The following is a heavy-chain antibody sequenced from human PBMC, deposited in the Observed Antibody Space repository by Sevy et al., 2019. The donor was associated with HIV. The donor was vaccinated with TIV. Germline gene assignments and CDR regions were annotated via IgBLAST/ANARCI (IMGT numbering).Heavy chain of an antibody. CDR3: ARGGGYCGGDCYSIDY. V-gene: IGHV3-33*08. CDR1: GFTFSSYV. CDR2: IWYDGTIK. D-gene: IGHD2-21*02. J-gene: IGHJ4*02. Sequence: GGSLRLSCAASGFTFSSYVMHWVRQAPGKGLEWVALIWYDGTIKYYADSVKGRFTISRDNSKDTLFLQMNSLTPEDTAVYYCARGGGYCGGDCYSIDYWDQGALVTVSS.